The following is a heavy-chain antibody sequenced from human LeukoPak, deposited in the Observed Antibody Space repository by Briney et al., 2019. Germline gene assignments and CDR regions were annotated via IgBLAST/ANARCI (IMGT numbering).Heavy chain of an antibody. V-gene: IGHV4-34*01. CDR1: GGSFSGYY. J-gene: IGHJ3*02. CDR2: INHSGST. CDR3: ARLGAAAGADAFDI. D-gene: IGHD6-13*01. Sequence: SETLSLTCAVYGGSFSGYYWSWIRQPPGKGLEWIGEINHSGSTNYNPSLKSRVTISVDTSKNQFSLKLSSVTAADTAVYYCARLGAAAGADAFDIWGQGTMVTVSS.